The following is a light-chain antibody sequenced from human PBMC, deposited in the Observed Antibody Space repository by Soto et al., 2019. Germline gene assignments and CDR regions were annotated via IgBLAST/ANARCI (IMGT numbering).Light chain of an antibody. J-gene: IGLJ1*01. CDR3: SSYTSSSTLLYV. CDR2: DVS. V-gene: IGLV2-14*01. CDR1: SSDVGGYNY. Sequence: QSVLTQPASVSGSPGQSITISCTGTSSDVGGYNYVSWYQQHPGKAPKLMIYDVSNRTSGVSNRFSGSQSGNTAYLTISGLQAEDEADYYCSSYTSSSTLLYVFGTGTKVTVL.